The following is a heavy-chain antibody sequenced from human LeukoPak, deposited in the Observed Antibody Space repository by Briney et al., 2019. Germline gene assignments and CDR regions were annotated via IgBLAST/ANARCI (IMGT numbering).Heavy chain of an antibody. D-gene: IGHD3-10*01. CDR2: ISSSSSYI. Sequence: PGGSLRLSCAASGFTFSSYSMNWVRQAPGKGLEWVSSISSSSSYIYYADSVKGRFTISRDNAKNSLYLQMNSLRAEDTAVYYCARDRVVRGVIIRFDYWGQGTLVTVS. CDR1: GFTFSSYS. V-gene: IGHV3-21*01. J-gene: IGHJ4*02. CDR3: ARDRVVRGVIIRFDY.